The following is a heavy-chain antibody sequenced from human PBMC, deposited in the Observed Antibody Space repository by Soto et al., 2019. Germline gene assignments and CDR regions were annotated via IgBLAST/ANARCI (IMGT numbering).Heavy chain of an antibody. V-gene: IGHV1-69*01. D-gene: IGHD5-12*01. CDR3: ARASHRSGYDYMDFDY. CDR2: IIPIFGTA. CDR1: GGTFSSYA. J-gene: IGHJ4*02. Sequence: QVQLVQSGAEVKKPGSSVKVSCKASGGTFSSYAISWVRQAPGQGLEWMGGIIPIFGTANYAQKFQGRVTITADESTSTANMELSSLRSEDTAVYYCARASHRSGYDYMDFDYWGQGTLVTVSS.